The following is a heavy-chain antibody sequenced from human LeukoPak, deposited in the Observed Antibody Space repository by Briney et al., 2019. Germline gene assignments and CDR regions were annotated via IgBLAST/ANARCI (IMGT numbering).Heavy chain of an antibody. CDR1: GFTVSRNY. CDR3: ARRRTNYYYHYGMDV. V-gene: IGHV3-53*01. CDR2: IYNCGRT. Sequence: GGSLRLSCAASGFTVSRNYMSWVRQAPGKGLEWVPVIYNCGRTYYAESVKGRFTISRDNSKNTLYLQMKSLRAEDSGVYYCARRRTNYYYHYGMDVWGQGTTVTVSS. J-gene: IGHJ6*02.